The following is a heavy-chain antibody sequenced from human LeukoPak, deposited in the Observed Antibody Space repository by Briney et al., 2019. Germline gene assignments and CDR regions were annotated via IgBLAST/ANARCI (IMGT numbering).Heavy chain of an antibody. CDR2: IKQDGSEK. D-gene: IGHD6-19*01. Sequence: PGGSLRLSCAASGFTFSSYWMSWVRQAPGKGLEWVANIKQDGSEKYYVDSVKGRFTISRDNAKNSLYLQMNSLRAEDTAVYYCAREERKFDSSGWYEFAFDIWGQGTMVTASS. J-gene: IGHJ3*02. CDR1: GFTFSSYW. CDR3: AREERKFDSSGWYEFAFDI. V-gene: IGHV3-7*01.